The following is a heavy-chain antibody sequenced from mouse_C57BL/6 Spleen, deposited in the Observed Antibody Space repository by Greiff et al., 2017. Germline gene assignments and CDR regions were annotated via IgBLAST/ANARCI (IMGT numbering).Heavy chain of an antibody. CDR3: ARGFNFSLSSYYY. CDR2: IYPGSGST. CDR1: GYTFTSYW. V-gene: IGHV1-55*01. J-gene: IGHJ2*01. Sequence: VQLQQPGAELVKPGASVKMSCKASGYTFTSYWITWVKQRPGQGLEWIGDIYPGSGSTNYNEKFKSKATLTVDTSSSTAYMQLSSLTSEDSAVYYGARGFNFSLSSYYYWGQGTTLTVSS. D-gene: IGHD1-1*01.